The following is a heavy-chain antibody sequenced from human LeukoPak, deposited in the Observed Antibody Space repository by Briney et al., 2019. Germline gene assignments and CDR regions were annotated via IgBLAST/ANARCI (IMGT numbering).Heavy chain of an antibody. Sequence: PGGSLRLSCAASRFTFSSYGMHWVRQAPGKGLEWVAVISYDGSNKYYADSVKGRFTISRDNSKNTLYLQMNRLRAEDTAVYYCAKSGGEGPYNYYDSSLDSWGQGTLVTVSS. CDR2: ISYDGSNK. J-gene: IGHJ4*02. CDR3: AKSGGEGPYNYYDSSLDS. D-gene: IGHD3-22*01. CDR1: RFTFSSYG. V-gene: IGHV3-30*18.